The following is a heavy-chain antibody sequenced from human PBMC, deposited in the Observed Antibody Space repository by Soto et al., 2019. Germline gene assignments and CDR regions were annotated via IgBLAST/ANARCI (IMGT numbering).Heavy chain of an antibody. Sequence: SVKVSCKASGGTFSSYTISWVRQAPGQGLEWMGRIIPILGIANYAQKFQGRVTITADKSTSTAYMELSSLRSEDTAVYYCARSVKYSGSQRLFDYWGQGTLVTVPQ. J-gene: IGHJ4*02. D-gene: IGHD6-6*01. CDR1: GGTFSSYT. CDR3: ARSVKYSGSQRLFDY. V-gene: IGHV1-69*02. CDR2: IIPILGIA.